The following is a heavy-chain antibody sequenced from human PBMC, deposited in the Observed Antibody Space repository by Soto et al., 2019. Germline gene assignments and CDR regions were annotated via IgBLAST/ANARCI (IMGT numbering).Heavy chain of an antibody. J-gene: IGHJ5*02. D-gene: IGHD2-2*01. CDR3: AREEIVVVPAPPQTRYNWFDP. Sequence: ASVKVSCKASGYTFTSYYMHWVRQAPGQGLEWMGIINPSGGSTSYAQKFQGRVTMTRDTSTSTVYMELSSLRSEDTAVYYCAREEIVVVPAPPQTRYNWFDPWGQGTLVTVSS. V-gene: IGHV1-46*03. CDR2: INPSGGST. CDR1: GYTFTSYY.